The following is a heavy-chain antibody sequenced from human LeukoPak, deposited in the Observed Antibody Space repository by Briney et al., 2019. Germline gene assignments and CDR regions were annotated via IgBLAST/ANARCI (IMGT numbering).Heavy chain of an antibody. Sequence: GGSLRLSCAASGFTFSSYRMNWVRQAPGKGLEWVSAISGSGGSTYYADSVKGRFTISRDNSKNTLYLQMNSLRAEDTAVYYCAKEPQYSSSWSFDYWGQGTLVTVSS. CDR2: ISGSGGST. J-gene: IGHJ4*02. CDR1: GFTFSSYR. D-gene: IGHD6-13*01. CDR3: AKEPQYSSSWSFDY. V-gene: IGHV3-23*01.